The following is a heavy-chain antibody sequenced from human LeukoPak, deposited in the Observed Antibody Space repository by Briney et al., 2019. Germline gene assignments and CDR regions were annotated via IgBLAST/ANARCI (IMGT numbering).Heavy chain of an antibody. CDR2: INPNSGGT. J-gene: IGHJ4*02. D-gene: IGHD4-17*01. V-gene: IGHV1-2*02. Sequence: ASVKVSCKASGYTFTSYDINWVRQATGQGLEWMGWINPNSGGTNYAQKFQGRVTMTRDTSISTAYMELSRLRSDDTAVYYCARDYTVTSPFDYWGQGTLVTVSS. CDR3: ARDYTVTSPFDY. CDR1: GYTFTSYD.